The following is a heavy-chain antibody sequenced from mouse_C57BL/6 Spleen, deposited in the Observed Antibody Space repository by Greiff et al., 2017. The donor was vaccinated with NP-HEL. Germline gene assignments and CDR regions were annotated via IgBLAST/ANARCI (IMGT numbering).Heavy chain of an antibody. V-gene: IGHV1-82*01. D-gene: IGHD1-1*01. J-gene: IGHJ2*01. CDR1: GYAFSSSW. CDR3: AREGITTVFDY. Sequence: QVQLQHSGPELVKPGASVKISCKASGYAFSSSWMNWVKQRPGKGLEWIGRIYPGDGDTNYNGKFKGKATLTADKSSSTAYMQLSSLTSEDSAVYFCAREGITTVFDYWGQGTTLTVSS. CDR2: IYPGDGDT.